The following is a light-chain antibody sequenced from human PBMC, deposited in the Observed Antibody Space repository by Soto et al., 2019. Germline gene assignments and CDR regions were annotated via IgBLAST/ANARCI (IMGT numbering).Light chain of an antibody. J-gene: IGKJ2*01. CDR1: QSISSR. Sequence: DIQMTQSPSTLSASVGDRVTITCRASQSISSRLAWYQQKPGKAPKLLIFKASSLESGVPSRFSGRGSGTEFTLTISSLQPDDFATYYCQQYNRLYTFGQGTKLEIK. CDR3: QQYNRLYT. CDR2: KAS. V-gene: IGKV1-5*03.